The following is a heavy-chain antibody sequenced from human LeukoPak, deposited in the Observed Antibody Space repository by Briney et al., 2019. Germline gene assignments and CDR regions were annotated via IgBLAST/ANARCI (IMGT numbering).Heavy chain of an antibody. Sequence: ASVKVSCKSSGYTFIGYYIHWVRQAPGQGLEWMGWINPNSGVTDSGQEFQGRVTMTRDTSINTAYIELRRLRSDDTAVYFCAITYTSGTGDAFDVWGQGTMVTVSS. J-gene: IGHJ3*01. D-gene: IGHD6-19*01. CDR1: GYTFIGYY. CDR3: AITYTSGTGDAFDV. CDR2: INPNSGVT. V-gene: IGHV1-2*02.